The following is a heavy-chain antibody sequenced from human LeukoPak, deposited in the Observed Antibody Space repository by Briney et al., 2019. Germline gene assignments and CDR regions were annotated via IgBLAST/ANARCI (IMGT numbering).Heavy chain of an antibody. CDR2: ISWDGGNT. Sequence: PGGSLRLSCAASGFTFDDYTMHWVRQAPGKGLEWVSLISWDGGNTYYADSVKGRFTISRDRSKNSLYLQMNSLRTEDTAFYYCAKVYRRIQLLSVLDYWGQGTLVTVSS. CDR3: AKVYRRIQLLSVLDY. V-gene: IGHV3-43*01. J-gene: IGHJ4*02. CDR1: GFTFDDYT. D-gene: IGHD5-18*01.